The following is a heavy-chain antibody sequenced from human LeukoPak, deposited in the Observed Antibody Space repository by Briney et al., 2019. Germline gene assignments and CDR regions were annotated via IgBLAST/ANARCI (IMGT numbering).Heavy chain of an antibody. CDR3: ARDHQAVATGDFDY. V-gene: IGHV1-18*01. Sequence: ASVKVSCEASGYTFTSYGISWVRQAPGQGLEWMGWISAYNGNTNYAQKLQGRVTMTTDTSTSTAYMELRSLRSDDTAVYYCARDHQAVATGDFDYWGQGTLVTVSS. CDR1: GYTFTSYG. CDR2: ISAYNGNT. J-gene: IGHJ4*02. D-gene: IGHD5-12*01.